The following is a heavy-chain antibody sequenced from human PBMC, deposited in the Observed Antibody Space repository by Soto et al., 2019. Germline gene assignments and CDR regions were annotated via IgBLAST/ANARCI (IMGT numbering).Heavy chain of an antibody. Sequence: SVKVSCKASGYTFTSYGIVWVRQAPGQGLEWMGWISPYSGETRYAEKFQDRVTLTTDTSTKTAYMDLRNLKSDDTAVYWCARGPVAGSDVWG. V-gene: IGHV1-18*04. CDR1: GYTFTSYG. CDR3: ARGPVAGSDV. J-gene: IGHJ6*02. CDR2: ISPYSGET. D-gene: IGHD6-19*01.